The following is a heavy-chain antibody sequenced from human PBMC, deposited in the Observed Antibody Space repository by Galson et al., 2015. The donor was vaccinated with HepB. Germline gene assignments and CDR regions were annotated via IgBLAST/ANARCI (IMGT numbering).Heavy chain of an antibody. J-gene: IGHJ4*02. CDR1: GFTFSSYA. CDR3: ARANRSSGWYYFDY. CDR2: ISYDGSNK. D-gene: IGHD6-19*01. Sequence: SLRLSCAASGFTFSSYAMHWVRQAPGKGLEWVAVISYDGSNKYYADSVKGRFTISRDNSQNTLYLRMNSLRAEDTAVYYCARANRSSGWYYFDYWGQGTLVTVSS. V-gene: IGHV3-30*04.